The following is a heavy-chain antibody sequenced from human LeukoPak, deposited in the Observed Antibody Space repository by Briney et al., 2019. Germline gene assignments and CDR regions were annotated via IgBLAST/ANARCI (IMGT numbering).Heavy chain of an antibody. V-gene: IGHV3-21*01. CDR2: ISSSSSYI. Sequence: GGSLRLSCAASGFTFSSYSMNWVRQAPGKGLEWVSCISSSSSYIYYADSVKGRFTISRDNAKNSLYLQMNSLRAEDTAVYYCARGLNWKYGWFDPWGQGTLVTVSS. J-gene: IGHJ5*02. CDR3: ARGLNWKYGWFDP. D-gene: IGHD1-7*01. CDR1: GFTFSSYS.